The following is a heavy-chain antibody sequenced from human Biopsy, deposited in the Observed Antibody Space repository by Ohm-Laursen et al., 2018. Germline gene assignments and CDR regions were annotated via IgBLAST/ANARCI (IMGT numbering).Heavy chain of an antibody. J-gene: IGHJ6*02. CDR2: ISARDGVV. V-gene: IGHV3-11*01. CDR3: ARGKYKDFSTGLPRPYHYTLDF. D-gene: IGHD3-22*01. Sequence: SLRLSCAASGFTFSSYWMSWVRQAPGKGLEWIAYISARDGVVYYADSVKGRFTISRDNTNNSLYLQMTSPRPEDTAVFYCARGKYKDFSTGLPRPYHYTLDFWGPGTTVTVSS. CDR1: GFTFSSYW.